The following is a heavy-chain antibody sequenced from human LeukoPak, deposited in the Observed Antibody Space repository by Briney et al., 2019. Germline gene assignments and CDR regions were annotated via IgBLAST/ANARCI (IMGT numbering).Heavy chain of an antibody. CDR1: GYTFTSYY. J-gene: IGHJ4*02. CDR2: INPSGGST. V-gene: IGHV1-46*01. D-gene: IGHD5-18*01. CDR3: ARGGMGIQLWSFDY. Sequence: ASVKVSCKASGYTFTSYYMHWVGQAPGQGLEWMAIINPSGGSTSNAQNFQGRVTVTRDTSTSTIYMELSSLRSEDTAVYFCARGGMGIQLWSFDYWGQGTLVTVSS.